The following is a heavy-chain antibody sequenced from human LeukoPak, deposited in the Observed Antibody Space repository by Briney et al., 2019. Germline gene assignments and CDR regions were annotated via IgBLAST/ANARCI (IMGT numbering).Heavy chain of an antibody. CDR2: IYYRGST. V-gene: IGHV4-59*01. CDR3: ARVMYASGSGFDY. CDR1: GGSISSDY. J-gene: IGHJ4*02. Sequence: SETLSLTCTVSGGSISSDYWSWIRQPPGKGLEWIGHIYYRGSTNYNPSLKSRVTILVDTSKNQFSLKLSSVTAADTAIYYCARVMYASGSGFDYWGQGTLVTVSS. D-gene: IGHD3-10*01.